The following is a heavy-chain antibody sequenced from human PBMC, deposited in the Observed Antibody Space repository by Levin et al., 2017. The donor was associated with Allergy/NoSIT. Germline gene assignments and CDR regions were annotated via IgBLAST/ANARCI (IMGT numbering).Heavy chain of an antibody. CDR3: ARVKRAARYYYYGMDV. Sequence: SQTLSLTCTVSGGSISSYYWSWIRQPPGKGLEWIGYIYYSGSTNYNPSLKSRVTISVDTSKNQFSLKLSSVTAADTAVYYCARVKRAARYYYYGMDVWGQGTTVTVSS. J-gene: IGHJ6*02. CDR2: IYYSGST. CDR1: GGSISSYY. D-gene: IGHD6-6*01. V-gene: IGHV4-59*01.